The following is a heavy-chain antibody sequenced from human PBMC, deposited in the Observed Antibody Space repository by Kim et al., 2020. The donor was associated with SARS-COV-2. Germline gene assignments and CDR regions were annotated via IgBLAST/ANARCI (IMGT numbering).Heavy chain of an antibody. CDR2: IDPSDSYT. CDR1: GYSFTSYW. J-gene: IGHJ5*02. CDR3: ARLDYYGSGSYTNWFDP. Sequence: ESLKISCKGSGYSFTSYWISWVRQMPGKGLEWMGRIDPSDSYTNYSPSFQGHVTISADKSISTAYLQWSSLKASDTAMYYCARLDYYGSGSYTNWFDPWGQGTLVTVSS. D-gene: IGHD3-10*01. V-gene: IGHV5-10-1*01.